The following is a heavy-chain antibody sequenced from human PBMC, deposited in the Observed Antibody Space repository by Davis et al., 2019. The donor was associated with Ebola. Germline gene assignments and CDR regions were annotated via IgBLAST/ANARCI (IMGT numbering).Heavy chain of an antibody. V-gene: IGHV3-23*01. CDR2: ISGSGGST. CDR1: GFTFSSYN. D-gene: IGHD4-23*01. Sequence: GGSLRLSCAASGFTFSSYNMSWVRQAPGKGLEWVSAISGSGGSTEYADSVKGRFTISRDNSKNTLYLQMNSLRAEDTAVYYCAKRGYGDNFGVKNFEHWGQGTLVTVSS. J-gene: IGHJ4*02. CDR3: AKRGYGDNFGVKNFEH.